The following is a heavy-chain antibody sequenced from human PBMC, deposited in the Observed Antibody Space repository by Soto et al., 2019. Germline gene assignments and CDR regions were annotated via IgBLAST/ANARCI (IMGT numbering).Heavy chain of an antibody. CDR3: ANDQGSLAFDI. J-gene: IGHJ3*02. V-gene: IGHV3-30*18. CDR2: ISYDGSNK. Sequence: QVQLVESGGGVVQPGRSLRLSCAASGFTFSSYGMHWVRQAPGKGLEWVAVISYDGSNKYYADSVKGRFTISRDNSKNTLYLQMNSLRAEDTAVYYCANDQGSLAFDIWGQGTMVTVSS. CDR1: GFTFSSYG. D-gene: IGHD2-15*01.